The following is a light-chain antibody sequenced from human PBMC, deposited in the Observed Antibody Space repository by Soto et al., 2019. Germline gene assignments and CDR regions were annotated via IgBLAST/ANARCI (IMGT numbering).Light chain of an antibody. CDR2: GAS. V-gene: IGKV3-20*01. J-gene: IGKJ2*01. Sequence: EIVLTQSPGTLSLSPGERATLSCRASQSVSSSYLAWYQQKPGQAPRLLIYGASSSATGIPDRFSGSGSGTDFTLTISRLEPEECAVYYCQQYGSSQYTFGQGTKLEIK. CDR3: QQYGSSQYT. CDR1: QSVSSSY.